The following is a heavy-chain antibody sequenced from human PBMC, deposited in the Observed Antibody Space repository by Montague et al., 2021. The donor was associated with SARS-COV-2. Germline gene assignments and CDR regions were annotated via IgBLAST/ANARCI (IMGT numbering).Heavy chain of an antibody. V-gene: IGHV4-4*02. J-gene: IGHJ4*02. CDR1: GGSISSSNW. CDR3: ASRGAGWFGSNPERFDY. Sequence: SETLSLTCAVSGGSISSSNWWSWVRQPPGKGLEWIGEIYHTGSTNHHPSLKSRVTISVDKSKNQFSLKLSSVTAADMAVYYCASRGAGWFGSNPERFDYWGQGTLVTVSS. CDR2: IYHTGST. D-gene: IGHD3-10*01.